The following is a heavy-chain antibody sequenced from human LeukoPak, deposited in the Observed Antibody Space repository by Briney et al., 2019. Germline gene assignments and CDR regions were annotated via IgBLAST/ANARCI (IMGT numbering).Heavy chain of an antibody. CDR1: GYSLTSYW. CDR2: IYPGDSDT. CDR3: ARSPIAAAGTILDY. Sequence: NHGESLKISCKGSGYSLTSYWIGWVRQMPGKGLEWLGIIYPGDSDTRYSPSFQGQVTISADKSISTAYLQWSSLKASDTAMYYCARSPIAAAGTILDYWGQGTLVTVSS. D-gene: IGHD6-13*01. V-gene: IGHV5-51*01. J-gene: IGHJ4*02.